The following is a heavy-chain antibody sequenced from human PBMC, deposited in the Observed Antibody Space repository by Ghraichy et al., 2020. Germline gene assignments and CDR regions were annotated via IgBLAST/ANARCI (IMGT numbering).Heavy chain of an antibody. Sequence: ASVKVSCKASGYTFTGYYIHWVRQAPGQGLEWMGWINPDSGGTNNAPKFQGRLTMTTDTSISTAHLELSGLRSDDTAVYYCARWQQLVTYRSAECWGQGALVSV. V-gene: IGHV1-2*02. CDR3: ARWQQLVTYRSAEC. CDR1: GYTFTGYY. J-gene: IGHJ4*02. D-gene: IGHD6-13*01. CDR2: INPDSGGT.